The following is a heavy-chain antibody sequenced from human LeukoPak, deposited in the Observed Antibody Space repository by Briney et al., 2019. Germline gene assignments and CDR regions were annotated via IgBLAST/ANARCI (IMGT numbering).Heavy chain of an antibody. J-gene: IGHJ5*02. CDR2: IYYTGST. CDR3: ARLKVGSGGYYTWFDP. Sequence: SETLSLTCTVSGGSLSGYYWSWIRQPPGKGLEWIGYIYYTGSTNYNPSLKSRVTISLDTSKNQFSLSLSSVTAADTAVYYCARLKVGSGGYYTWFDPWGQGTLVTVSS. D-gene: IGHD1-26*01. CDR1: GGSLSGYY. V-gene: IGHV4-59*08.